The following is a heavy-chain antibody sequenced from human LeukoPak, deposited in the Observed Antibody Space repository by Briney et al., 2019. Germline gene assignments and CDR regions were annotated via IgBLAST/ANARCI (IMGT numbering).Heavy chain of an antibody. V-gene: IGHV3-23*01. CDR3: ATKSNPIAVAVWYYFDY. Sequence: GGSLRLSCAASGFTFSSYAMSWVRQAPGKGLEWVSAISGSGGSTYYADSVKGRFTISRDNSKNTLYLQMNSLRAEDTAVYYCATKSNPIAVAVWYYFDYWGQGTLVTVS. J-gene: IGHJ4*02. CDR1: GFTFSSYA. D-gene: IGHD6-19*01. CDR2: ISGSGGST.